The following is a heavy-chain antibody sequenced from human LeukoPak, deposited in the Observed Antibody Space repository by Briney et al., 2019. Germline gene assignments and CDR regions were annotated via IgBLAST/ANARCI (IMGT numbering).Heavy chain of an antibody. CDR2: IYPGDSDT. D-gene: IGHD4-17*01. CDR3: AREVDDYGDLSPDY. Sequence: GASLQISCKGSGYIFTSYWIGWVRQLPGKALEWMGIIYPGDSDTRYSPSFQGQVTISADKSISTSYLQWSSLKASDTAMYYCAREVDDYGDLSPDYWGQGTLVTVSS. V-gene: IGHV5-51*01. J-gene: IGHJ4*02. CDR1: GYIFTSYW.